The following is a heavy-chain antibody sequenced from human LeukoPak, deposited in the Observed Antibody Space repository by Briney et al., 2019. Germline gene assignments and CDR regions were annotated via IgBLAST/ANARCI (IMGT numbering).Heavy chain of an antibody. CDR3: ARNLGVYYFDY. V-gene: IGHV3-30*04. CDR2: ISYAGNNK. Sequence: PGGSLRLSCVASGFTFSSYAMHWVRQAPGKGLQWVAVISYAGNNKYYADSVKGRFTISRDNAKNSLYLQMNSLRAEATAVYYCARNLGVYYFDYWGQGTLVTVSS. J-gene: IGHJ4*02. D-gene: IGHD2-8*01. CDR1: GFTFSSYA.